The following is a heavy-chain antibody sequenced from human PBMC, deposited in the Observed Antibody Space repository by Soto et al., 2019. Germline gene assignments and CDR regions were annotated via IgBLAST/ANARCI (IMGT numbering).Heavy chain of an antibody. D-gene: IGHD3-16*02. J-gene: IGHJ4*02. Sequence: TLSLTCTVSGGSISSYYWSWIRQPPGKGLEWIGYIYYSGSTNYNPSLKSRVTISVDTSKNQFSLKLSSVTAADTAVYYCARGARYDYIWGSYRYPFDYWGQGTLVTVSS. CDR1: GGSISSYY. CDR3: ARGARYDYIWGSYRYPFDY. V-gene: IGHV4-59*01. CDR2: IYYSGST.